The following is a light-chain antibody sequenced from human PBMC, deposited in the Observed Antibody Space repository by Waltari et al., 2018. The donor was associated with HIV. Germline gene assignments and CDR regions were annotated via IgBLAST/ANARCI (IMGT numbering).Light chain of an antibody. Sequence: DILMTQSQDSLAAYLGARVPISCGSRRTVFYNSNSQNDLAWYQQKPGQPPRVLFYWSSTCAAGVPDRFSGSGSGTDFSLTISGLQAEDVALYYCQQYYSLPTTFGGGTKVEIK. V-gene: IGKV4-1*01. J-gene: IGKJ4*01. CDR3: QQYYSLPTT. CDR1: RTVFYNSNSQND. CDR2: WSS.